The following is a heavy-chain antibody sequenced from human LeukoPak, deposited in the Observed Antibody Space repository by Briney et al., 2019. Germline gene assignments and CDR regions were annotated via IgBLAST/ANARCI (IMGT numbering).Heavy chain of an antibody. V-gene: IGHV3-7*01. D-gene: IGHD5-18*01. CDR3: ARDIRGYSYGYGY. CDR2: IKQDGSEK. J-gene: IGHJ4*02. Sequence: GGSLRLSCAASGFTFSSYWMSWVRQAPGKGLEWVANIKQDGSEKYYVDSVKGRFTISRDNAKNSLYLQMNSLRAEDTAVYYCARDIRGYSYGYGYWGQGTLVTVSS. CDR1: GFTFSSYW.